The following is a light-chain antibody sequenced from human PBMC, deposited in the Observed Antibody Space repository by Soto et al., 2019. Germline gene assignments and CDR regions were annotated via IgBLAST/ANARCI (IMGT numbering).Light chain of an antibody. CDR3: QQRSNWPSIT. Sequence: EIVMSHSPATLSVSPGERATLSCRASQSVSSNLAWYQQKPGQAPRLLIQDASNRATGIPARFSGSGSETDFTLTISSLEPEDFAVYYCQQRSNWPSITFGQGTRLEI. V-gene: IGKV3-11*01. CDR2: DAS. CDR1: QSVSSN. J-gene: IGKJ5*01.